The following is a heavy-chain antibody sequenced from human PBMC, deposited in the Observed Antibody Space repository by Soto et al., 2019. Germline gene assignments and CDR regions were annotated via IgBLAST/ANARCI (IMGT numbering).Heavy chain of an antibody. CDR1: GFTFSSYA. V-gene: IGHV3-23*01. CDR3: AKDHVIHYYDSSGPFDY. D-gene: IGHD3-22*01. Sequence: EVQLLESGGGLVQPGGSLRLSCAASGFTFSSYAMSWVRQAPGKGLEWVSAISGSGGSTYYADSVKGRFTISRDNSKNTLYLQMNSLRAEDTAVYYCAKDHVIHYYDSSGPFDYRGQGTLVTVSS. CDR2: ISGSGGST. J-gene: IGHJ4*02.